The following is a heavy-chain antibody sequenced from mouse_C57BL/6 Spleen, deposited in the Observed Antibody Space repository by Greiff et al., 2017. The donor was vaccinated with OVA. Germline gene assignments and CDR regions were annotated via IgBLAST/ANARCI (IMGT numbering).Heavy chain of an antibody. CDR2: ISDGGGYT. CDR1: GFTFSSYA. D-gene: IGHD1-1*01. CDR3: ASALTTVVAYDFDY. V-gene: IGHV5-4*01. J-gene: IGHJ2*01. Sequence: EVQLQQSGGGLVKPGGSLKLSCAASGFTFSSYAMSWVRQTPEKSLEWVATISDGGGYTYYPDNVKGRFTISRDNAKNNLYLQMSQLKSEDTAMYACASALTTVVAYDFDYWGQGTTLTVSS.